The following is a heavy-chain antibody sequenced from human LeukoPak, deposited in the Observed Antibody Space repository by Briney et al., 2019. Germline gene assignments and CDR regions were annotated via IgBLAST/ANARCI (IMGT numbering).Heavy chain of an antibody. CDR1: GGSFSGYY. CDR2: INHSGST. Sequence: SETLSLTWAVYGGSFSGYYWSWIRQPPGKGLEWIGEINHSGSTNYNPSLKSRVTISVDTSKNQFSLKLSSVTAADTAVYYCARGPTLLWFGELLGLWYWGQGTLVTVSS. J-gene: IGHJ4*02. V-gene: IGHV4-34*01. CDR3: ARGPTLLWFGELLGLWY. D-gene: IGHD3-10*01.